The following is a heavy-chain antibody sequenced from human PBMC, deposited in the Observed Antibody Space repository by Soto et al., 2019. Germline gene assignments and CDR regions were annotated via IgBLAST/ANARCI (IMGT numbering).Heavy chain of an antibody. J-gene: IGHJ4*02. V-gene: IGHV3-30*18. CDR3: AKGLTVYCSSTSCESYYFDY. Sequence: GGSLRLSCAASGFTFSSYGMHWVRQAPGKGLEWVAVISYDGSNKYYADSVKGRFTISRDNSKNTLYLQMNSLRAEDTAVYYCAKGLTVYCSSTSCESYYFDYWGQGTLVTVSS. CDR1: GFTFSSYG. D-gene: IGHD2-2*01. CDR2: ISYDGSNK.